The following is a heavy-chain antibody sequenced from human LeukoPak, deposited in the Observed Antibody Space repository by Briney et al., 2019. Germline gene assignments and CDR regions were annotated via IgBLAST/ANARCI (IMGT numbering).Heavy chain of an antibody. J-gene: IGHJ4*02. CDR2: ISFDGSNQ. D-gene: IGHD6-13*01. Sequence: AGSLRLSCAASGFTLISYAMHWVRQAPGKGLEWVAVISFDGSNQYYTDSVKGRFTISRDNSKNTVDLQMNSVRVEDTALYYCGRGPDSSSWYDFWGQGTLVTVSS. V-gene: IGHV3-30*04. CDR3: GRGPDSSSWYDF. CDR1: GFTLISYA.